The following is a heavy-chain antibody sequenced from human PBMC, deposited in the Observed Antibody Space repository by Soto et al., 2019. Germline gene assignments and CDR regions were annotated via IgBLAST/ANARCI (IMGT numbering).Heavy chain of an antibody. CDR3: ARPYDSSGYYSYYYYGMDV. CDR1: GGTFSSYA. J-gene: IGHJ6*02. D-gene: IGHD3-22*01. Sequence: QVQLVQSGAEVKKPGSSVKVSCKASGGTFSSYAISWVRQAPGQGLEWMGGTIPIFGTANYAQKFQGRVTITADESTSTAYMELSSLRSEDTAVYYCARPYDSSGYYSYYYYGMDVWGQGTTVTVSS. CDR2: TIPIFGTA. V-gene: IGHV1-69*12.